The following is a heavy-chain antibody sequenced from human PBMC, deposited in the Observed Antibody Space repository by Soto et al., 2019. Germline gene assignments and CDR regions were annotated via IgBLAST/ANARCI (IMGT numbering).Heavy chain of an antibody. V-gene: IGHV3-13*01. D-gene: IGHD6-13*01. CDR1: GFTFSSYD. J-gene: IGHJ6*02. Sequence: GGSLRLSCAASGFTFSSYDMHWVRQATGKGLEWVSAIGTAGDTDYPGSVKGRFTISRENAKNSLYLQMNSLRAEDTAVYYCARGYSKRAALVGYYGMDVWGQGTTVTVSS. CDR3: ARGYSKRAALVGYYGMDV. CDR2: IGTAGDT.